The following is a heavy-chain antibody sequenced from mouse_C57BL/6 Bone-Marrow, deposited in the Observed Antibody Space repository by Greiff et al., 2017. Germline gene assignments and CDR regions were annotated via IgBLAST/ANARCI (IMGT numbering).Heavy chain of an antibody. CDR3: AREVTYDV. CDR2: ISDGGSYT. D-gene: IGHD2-12*01. J-gene: IGHJ1*03. CDR1: GFTFSSYA. Sequence: VQLVESGGGLVKPGGSLKLSCAASGFTFSSYAMSWVRQTPEKRLEWVATISDGGSYTYYPDNVKGRFTISRDNAKNNLYLQMSHLKSEDTAMYYCAREVTYDVWGTGTTVTVSS. V-gene: IGHV5-4*01.